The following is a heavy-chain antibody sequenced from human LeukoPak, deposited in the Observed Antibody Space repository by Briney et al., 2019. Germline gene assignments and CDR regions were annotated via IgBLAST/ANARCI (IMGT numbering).Heavy chain of an antibody. D-gene: IGHD4-17*01. J-gene: IGHJ3*02. Sequence: SGTLSLTCTVSGGSISSSRYYWGWIRQPPGKGLEGIGSIYYSGSTYYNPSLKSRATISVDTSKNQFSLKLSSVTGAGTAVYYCASTTTTDAFDIWGQGTMVTVSS. CDR3: ASTTTTDAFDI. CDR1: GGSISSSRYY. CDR2: IYYSGST. V-gene: IGHV4-39*01.